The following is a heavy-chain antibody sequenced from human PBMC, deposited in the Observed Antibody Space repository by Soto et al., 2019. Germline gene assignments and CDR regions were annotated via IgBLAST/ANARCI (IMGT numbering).Heavy chain of an antibody. CDR2: LIPVFGSP. CDR1: GGTFSKDA. V-gene: IGHV1-69*01. Sequence: QVQLVQSGAEVKKPGSSVTVSCKTSGGTFSKDAINWVRQAPGQGLEWVGLLIPVFGSPIYAQKFQGRMRISADESTSTALMDLSSLRSEDTAVYYCTRVLGYTFEPGKTRYYAMDVWGQGTTVSVSS. CDR3: TRVLGYTFEPGKTRYYAMDV. J-gene: IGHJ6*02. D-gene: IGHD5-18*01.